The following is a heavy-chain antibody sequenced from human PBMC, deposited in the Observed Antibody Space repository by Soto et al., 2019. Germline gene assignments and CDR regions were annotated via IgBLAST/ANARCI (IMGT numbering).Heavy chain of an antibody. CDR2: INPNGGGT. J-gene: IGHJ4*02. Sequence: QVQLVQSGTEVKKPGASVKVSCEASGYTFTDYFMHWVRQAPGQGLEWMGWINPNGGGTNYAQKFQGRVTMTRDTSISTAYMELSRLRFDDTAVYYCARDPEVEPLGLDFWGQGTLVTVSS. V-gene: IGHV1-2*02. CDR3: ARDPEVEPLGLDF. D-gene: IGHD6-13*01. CDR1: GYTFTDYF.